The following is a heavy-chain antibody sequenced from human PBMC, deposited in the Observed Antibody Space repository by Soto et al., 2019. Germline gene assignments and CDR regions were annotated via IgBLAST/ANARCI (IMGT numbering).Heavy chain of an antibody. D-gene: IGHD3-22*01. V-gene: IGHV3-48*02. Sequence: PGGSQRLSCTPSGFIFSDYSMNWVRQARGKGMEWISYITTTSSTMYYADSVKGRFTISRDNAKNSLYLQMNSLRDEDTAVYYCARHSSGRQYYGMDVWGQGTTVTVSS. J-gene: IGHJ6*02. CDR3: ARHSSGRQYYGMDV. CDR1: GFIFSDYS. CDR2: ITTTSSTM.